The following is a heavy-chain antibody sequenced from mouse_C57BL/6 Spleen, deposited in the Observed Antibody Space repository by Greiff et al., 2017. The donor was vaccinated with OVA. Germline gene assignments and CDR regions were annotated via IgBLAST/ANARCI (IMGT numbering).Heavy chain of an antibody. V-gene: IGHV3-6*01. D-gene: IGHD3-3*01. Sequence: EVQLQQSGPGLVKPSQSLSLTCSVTGYSITSGYYWNWIRQFPGNKLEWMGYISYDGSNNYNPSLKNRISITRDTSKNQFFLKLNSVTTEDTATYYCARDRGDRIYAMDYWGQGTSVTVSS. J-gene: IGHJ4*01. CDR2: ISYDGSN. CDR1: GYSITSGYY. CDR3: ARDRGDRIYAMDY.